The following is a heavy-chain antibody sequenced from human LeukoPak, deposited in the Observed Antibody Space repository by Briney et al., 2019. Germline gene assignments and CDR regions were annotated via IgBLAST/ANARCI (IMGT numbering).Heavy chain of an antibody. D-gene: IGHD1-14*01. J-gene: IGHJ4*02. CDR2: IYYSGST. V-gene: IGHV4-39*07. CDR1: GGSISSSGYY. CDR3: AGRSDFTGEPY. Sequence: PSETLSLTCTVSGGSISSSGYYWGWIRQPPGKGLEWIGTIYYSGSTNYNPSLKSRVTISLDKSNNQFSVTLTSVTAADTAVYYCAGRSDFTGEPYWGQGTLVTVSS.